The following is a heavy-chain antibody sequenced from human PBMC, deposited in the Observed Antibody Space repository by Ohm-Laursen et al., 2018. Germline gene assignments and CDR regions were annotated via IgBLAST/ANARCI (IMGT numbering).Heavy chain of an antibody. CDR2: IHSGGNT. J-gene: IGHJ4*02. D-gene: IGHD6-25*01. V-gene: IGHV3-53*01. CDR3: ATAGPYSGDDY. Sequence: SLRLSCAASGFTFSSYEMNWVRQAPGKGLEWVSVIHSGGNTYYVDSVKGRFTISRDNSKNTLYLQMNSLRDEDTAVYYCATAGPYSGDDYWGQGTLVNVSS. CDR1: GFTFSSYE.